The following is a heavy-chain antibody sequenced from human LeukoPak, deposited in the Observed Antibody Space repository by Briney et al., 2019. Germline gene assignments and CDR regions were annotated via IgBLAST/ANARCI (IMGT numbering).Heavy chain of an antibody. V-gene: IGHV3-53*01. D-gene: IGHD4/OR15-4a*01. CDR2: IYSDNT. CDR1: GFTVNSNS. J-gene: IGHJ4*02. Sequence: GVSLRLSCTVSGFTVNSNSMIWVPQAPGKGLEGVSFIYSDNTHYSDSVKGRFTISRDNSKNTLYLQMNSLRAEDTAVYYCARRAGAYSHPYDYWGQGTLVTVSS. CDR3: ARRAGAYSHPYDY.